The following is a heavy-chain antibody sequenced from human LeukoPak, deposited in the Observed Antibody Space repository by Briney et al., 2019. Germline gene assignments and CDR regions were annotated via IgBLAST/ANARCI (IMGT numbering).Heavy chain of an antibody. CDR3: AGGRVAVAATFDY. CDR1: GYTFTSYY. D-gene: IGHD6-19*01. Sequence: ASVTASCTASGYTFTSYYMHWVRQAPGQGLEWMGIINPSGGSTSYAQKFQGRVTMTRDTSTSTVYVELSSLRSEDTAVHYCAGGRVAVAATFDYWGQGTLVTVSS. J-gene: IGHJ4*02. CDR2: INPSGGST. V-gene: IGHV1-46*01.